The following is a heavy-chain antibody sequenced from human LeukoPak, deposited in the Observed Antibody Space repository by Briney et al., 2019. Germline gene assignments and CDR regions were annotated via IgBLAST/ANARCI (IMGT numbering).Heavy chain of an antibody. D-gene: IGHD6-6*01. V-gene: IGHV3-7*05. Sequence: GGSLRLFCAASGFTFSIYWMSWVRQAPGKGLEWVASINQDGSEKYYVDSVKGRCTISRDNAKTSLYLQMSSLRAEDAAAYYCVRDGPGGIEARKRYYGMDVWGQGTTVSVSS. CDR3: VRDGPGGIEARKRYYGMDV. CDR2: INQDGSEK. J-gene: IGHJ6*02. CDR1: GFTFSIYW.